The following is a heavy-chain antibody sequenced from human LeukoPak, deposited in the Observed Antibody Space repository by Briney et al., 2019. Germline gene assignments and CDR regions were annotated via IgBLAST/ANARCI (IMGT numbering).Heavy chain of an antibody. D-gene: IGHD5-18*01. CDR1: GVTFSRYA. J-gene: IGHJ4*02. Sequence: GGSLRLSCAASGVTFSRYAMSWVRQAPGKGLEWVSAISESGTGTYYADSVKGRFTISRDNSRNTLSLQMNSLRAEDTAVYYCAKDIAQGYTFGSIEQDYWGQGTLVTVSS. V-gene: IGHV3-23*01. CDR3: AKDIAQGYTFGSIEQDY. CDR2: ISESGTGT.